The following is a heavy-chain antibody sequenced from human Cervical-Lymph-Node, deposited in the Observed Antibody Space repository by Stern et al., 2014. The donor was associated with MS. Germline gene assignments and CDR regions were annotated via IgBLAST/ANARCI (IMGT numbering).Heavy chain of an antibody. Sequence: QVQLQESGPGLVKPSQTLSLTCTVSGDSITTTSYYWSWIRQHPTKGLVWIGYIYYSGTTYYNPSLQSRLSMSVDTTKNQFSLKLNSVTAADTAVYYCARFRTIYDWFDPWGQGTLVTVSS. D-gene: IGHD3-16*01. CDR2: IYYSGTT. CDR1: GDSITTTSYY. CDR3: ARFRTIYDWFDP. J-gene: IGHJ5*02. V-gene: IGHV4-31*03.